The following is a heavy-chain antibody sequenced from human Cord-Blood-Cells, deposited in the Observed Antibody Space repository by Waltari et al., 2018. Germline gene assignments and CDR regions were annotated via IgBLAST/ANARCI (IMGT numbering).Heavy chain of an antibody. V-gene: IGHV1-69*01. CDR2: IIPIFGTA. D-gene: IGHD5-18*01. CDR1: GGTFSSYA. Sequence: QVQLVQSGAEVKKPGSSVKVSCQASGGTFSSYAISWVRQAPGQGLEWMGGIIPIFGTANYAQKFQGRVTITADESTSTAYMELSSLRSEDTAVYYCARPLTAMVTRYYYGMDVWGQGTTVTVSS. CDR3: ARPLTAMVTRYYYGMDV. J-gene: IGHJ6*02.